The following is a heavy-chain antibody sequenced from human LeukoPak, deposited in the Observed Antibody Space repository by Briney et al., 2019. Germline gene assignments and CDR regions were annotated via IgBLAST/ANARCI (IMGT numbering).Heavy chain of an antibody. D-gene: IGHD3-3*01. J-gene: IGHJ4*01. CDR2: IYHSGST. V-gene: IGHV4-30-2*01. CDR1: GGSISSGGYS. Sequence: SQTLSLTCAVSGGSISSGGYSWSWIRQPPGKGLEWIGYIYHSGSTYYNPSLKSRVTISVDRSKNQFSLKLSSVTAADTAVYYCAREMGRGSGYYFDYWGQEPWSPSPQ. CDR3: AREMGRGSGYYFDY.